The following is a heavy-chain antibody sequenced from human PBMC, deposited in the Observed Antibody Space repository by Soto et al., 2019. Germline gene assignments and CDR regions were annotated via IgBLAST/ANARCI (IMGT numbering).Heavy chain of an antibody. D-gene: IGHD2-8*01. CDR1: GDPISSGDYY. J-gene: IGHJ3*02. V-gene: IGHV4-30-4*01. CDR2: IYYSGTT. Sequence: QVQLQESGPGLVKPSQTLSLTCTVSGDPISSGDYYWSWIGQPPGKGLEWIGYIYYSGTTYYSPSLKSRVTMSVDTSKNQFSLKLSSVTAADTAVYYCARAPYRGTNSRGALDMWGQGTMVTVSS. CDR3: ARAPYRGTNSRGALDM.